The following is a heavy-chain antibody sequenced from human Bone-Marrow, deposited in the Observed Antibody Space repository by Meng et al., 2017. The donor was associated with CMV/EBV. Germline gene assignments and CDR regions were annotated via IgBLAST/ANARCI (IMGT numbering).Heavy chain of an antibody. D-gene: IGHD3-16*02. CDR2: INHSGST. V-gene: IGHV4-34*01. Sequence: SETLSLTCAVYGGSFSGYYWSWIRQPPGKGLEWIGEINHSGSTNYNPSLKSRVTISVDTSKNQFPLKLSSVTAADTAVYYCARGRGALSRNVWGSYRHFDYWGQGTLVTVSS. CDR1: GGSFSGYY. J-gene: IGHJ4*02. CDR3: ARGRGALSRNVWGSYRHFDY.